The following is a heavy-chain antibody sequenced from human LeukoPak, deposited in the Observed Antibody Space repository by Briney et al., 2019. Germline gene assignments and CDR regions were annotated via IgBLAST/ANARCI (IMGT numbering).Heavy chain of an antibody. CDR3: ATAVRLGELSPDY. CDR1: GYTLTELS. Sequence: EASVKVSCKVSGYTLTELSMHWVRQAPGKGLEWMGGFDPEDGETIYAQKFRGRVTMTEDTSTDTAYMELSSLRSEDTAVYYCATAVRLGELSPDYWGQGTLVTVSS. CDR2: FDPEDGET. J-gene: IGHJ4*02. D-gene: IGHD3-16*02. V-gene: IGHV1-24*01.